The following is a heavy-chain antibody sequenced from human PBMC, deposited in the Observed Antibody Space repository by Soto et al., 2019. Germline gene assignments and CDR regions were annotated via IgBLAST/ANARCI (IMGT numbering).Heavy chain of an antibody. D-gene: IGHD3-22*01. Sequence: GASVKVSCKASGYTFTSYGISWVRQAPGQGLEWMGWISAYNGNTNYAQKLQGRVTMTTDTSTSTAYMELRSMRSDDTAVYYCAKAGGYYDSSGLTKFDPWGQGTLVTVSS. CDR2: ISAYNGNT. CDR1: GYTFTSYG. V-gene: IGHV1-18*01. CDR3: AKAGGYYDSSGLTKFDP. J-gene: IGHJ5*02.